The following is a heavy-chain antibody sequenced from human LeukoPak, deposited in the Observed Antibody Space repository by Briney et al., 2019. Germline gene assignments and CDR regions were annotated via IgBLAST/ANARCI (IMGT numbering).Heavy chain of an antibody. Sequence: GGSLRLSCAASGFTFSTYGMHWVRQAPGKGLEWVALLRYDGTNKYYADSVKGRFTISRDNSKNTLYLQMNSLRAEDMAVYYCAKASYYYDSSGYSHFDYWGQGTLVTVSS. V-gene: IGHV3-30*02. D-gene: IGHD3-22*01. CDR3: AKASYYYDSSGYSHFDY. J-gene: IGHJ4*02. CDR1: GFTFSTYG. CDR2: LRYDGTNK.